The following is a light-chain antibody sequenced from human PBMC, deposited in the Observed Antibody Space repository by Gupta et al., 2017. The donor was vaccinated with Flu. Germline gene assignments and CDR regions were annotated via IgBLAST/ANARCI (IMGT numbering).Light chain of an antibody. Sequence: EIVFTQSPATLSFSPGERATLSCRASQSVSSYLAWYQQKPGQAPRLLIYDAANRDTGIPARFSGSGSGIDFTLTISSREQEDFAGYYCQQRSNWPPWTFGQGTKVEIK. CDR2: DAA. CDR3: QQRSNWPPWT. CDR1: QSVSSY. V-gene: IGKV3-11*01. J-gene: IGKJ1*01.